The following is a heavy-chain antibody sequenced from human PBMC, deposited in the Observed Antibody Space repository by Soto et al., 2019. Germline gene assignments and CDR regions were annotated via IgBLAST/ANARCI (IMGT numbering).Heavy chain of an antibody. CDR2: IYHSGST. Sequence: SETLSLTCAVSGGSISSGGYSWSWIRQPPGKGLEWIGYIYHSGSTYYNPSLKSRVTISVDRSKNQFSLKLSSVTAADTAVYYCARGAYGDYYYYYGMDVWGQGTTVTVSS. CDR3: ARGAYGDYYYYYGMDV. J-gene: IGHJ6*02. V-gene: IGHV4-30-2*01. CDR1: GGSISSGGYS. D-gene: IGHD4-17*01.